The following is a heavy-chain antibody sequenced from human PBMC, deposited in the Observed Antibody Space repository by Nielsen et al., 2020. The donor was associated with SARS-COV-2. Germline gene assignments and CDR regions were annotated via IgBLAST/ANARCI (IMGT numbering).Heavy chain of an antibody. Sequence: ASVKVSCKVSGGSLSGYSISWARHVPGQGLEWMGWISRNNGKTQYAQKFQGRVTMTTDTSTTTAYMELRSLRSDDTAVYYCARAVGDDYVWGSYHPPRVDRWGQGTLVTVSS. D-gene: IGHD3-16*02. CDR3: ARAVGDDYVWGSYHPPRVDR. CDR2: ISRNNGKT. V-gene: IGHV1-18*01. CDR1: GGSLSGYS. J-gene: IGHJ5*02.